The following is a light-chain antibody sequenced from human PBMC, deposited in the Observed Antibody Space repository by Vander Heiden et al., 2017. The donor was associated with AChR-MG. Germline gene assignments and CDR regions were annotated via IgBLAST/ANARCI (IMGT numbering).Light chain of an antibody. CDR3: SSYTSSSTLL. V-gene: IGLV2-14*03. Sequence: SALTQPASVSGSPGQSTTISCTGTSSDVGGYNYVSWYQHHPGKAPNLMIYDVSNRPSGVSNRFSGSKSGNTASLTISGLQAEDEADYYCSSYTSSSTLLFGGGTKLTVL. J-gene: IGLJ2*01. CDR1: SSDVGGYNY. CDR2: DVS.